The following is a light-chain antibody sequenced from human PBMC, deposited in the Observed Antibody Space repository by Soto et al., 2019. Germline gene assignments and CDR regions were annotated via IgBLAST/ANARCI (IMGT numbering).Light chain of an antibody. CDR1: SSNIGNNT. CDR3: AAGNDSRSGVV. V-gene: IGLV1-44*01. CDR2: SNN. J-gene: IGLJ2*01. Sequence: QSVLTQPPSASGTPGQRVTISCTGSSSNIGNNTVNWYQQHPGTAPKLLIYSNNQPPSGVPDRFSGSKSGTSASLAISGLQSEDEADYYCAAGNDSRSGVVFGGGTKVTVL.